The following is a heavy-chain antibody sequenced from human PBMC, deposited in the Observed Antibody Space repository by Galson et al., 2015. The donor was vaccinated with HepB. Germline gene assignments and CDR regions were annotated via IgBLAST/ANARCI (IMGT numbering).Heavy chain of an antibody. J-gene: IGHJ3*02. V-gene: IGHV1-18*01. CDR3: ARRQSSGSYHWGDAFDI. CDR2: ISAYNGNT. Sequence: SVKVSCKASGYTFTSYGISWVRQAPGQGLEWMGWISAYNGNTNYAQKLQGRVTMTTDTSTSTAYMELRSLRSDDTAVYYCARRQSSGSYHWGDAFDIWGQGTMVTVSS. CDR1: GYTFTSYG. D-gene: IGHD1-26*01.